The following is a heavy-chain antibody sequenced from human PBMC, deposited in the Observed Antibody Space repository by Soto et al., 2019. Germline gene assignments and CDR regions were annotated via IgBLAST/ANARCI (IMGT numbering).Heavy chain of an antibody. Sequence: SETLSLTCTGSGGSISSSSYYWGWIRQPPGKGLEWIGSIYYSGSTYYNPSLKSRVTISVDTSKNQFSLKLSSVTAADTAVYYCARPYSSSSAANYYYYYMDVWGKGTTVTVSS. CDR2: IYYSGST. CDR3: ARPYSSSSAANYYYYYMDV. CDR1: GGSISSSSYY. D-gene: IGHD6-6*01. V-gene: IGHV4-39*01. J-gene: IGHJ6*03.